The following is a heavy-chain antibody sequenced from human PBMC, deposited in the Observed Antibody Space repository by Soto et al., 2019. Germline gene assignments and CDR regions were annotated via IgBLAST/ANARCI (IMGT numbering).Heavy chain of an antibody. V-gene: IGHV4-34*01. D-gene: IGHD2-15*01. J-gene: IGHJ3*02. CDR1: GGSFSGYY. Sequence: QVQLQQWGAGLLKPSETLSLTCAVYGGSFSGYYWSWIRQPPGKGLEWIGEINHSGSTNYNPSLKSRVTISVDTSKNQFSLKLSSVTAADTAVYYCARAIKGYCSGGSCYRDDAFDIWGQGIMVTDSS. CDR2: INHSGST. CDR3: ARAIKGYCSGGSCYRDDAFDI.